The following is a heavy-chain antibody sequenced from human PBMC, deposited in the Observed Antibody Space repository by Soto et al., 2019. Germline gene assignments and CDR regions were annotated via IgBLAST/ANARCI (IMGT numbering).Heavy chain of an antibody. J-gene: IGHJ4*02. V-gene: IGHV3-33*08. CDR1: ASIFKGHG. CDR3: ARDGVGATTFFGFLDY. Sequence: QVQLVESGGGVVHPGGSLGLSCAASASIFKGHGMHWVRQAPGKGLEWVAIIRYDGSDEHYGDSVKGRFTISRDNSKNMLYLQMNSLRAEDTALYYCARDGVGATTFFGFLDYWGQGTLVTVSS. CDR2: IRYDGSDE. D-gene: IGHD1-26*01.